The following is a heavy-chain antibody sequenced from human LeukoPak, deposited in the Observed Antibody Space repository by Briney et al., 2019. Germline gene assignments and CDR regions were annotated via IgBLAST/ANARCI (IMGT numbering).Heavy chain of an antibody. Sequence: TGGSLRLSCAASGFTFSSYAMSWVRQAPGKGLEWVSAISGSGGRIYYGASVKGRFTISRDNARNSLYLQMNSLRAEDTAVYYCASTYVVVTAVHDAFHIWGQGTMVTVSS. CDR1: GFTFSSYA. D-gene: IGHD2-21*02. J-gene: IGHJ3*02. V-gene: IGHV3-23*01. CDR3: ASTYVVVTAVHDAFHI. CDR2: ISGSGGRI.